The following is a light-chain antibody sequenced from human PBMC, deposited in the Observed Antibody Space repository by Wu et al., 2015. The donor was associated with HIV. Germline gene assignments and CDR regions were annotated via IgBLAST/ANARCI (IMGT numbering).Light chain of an antibody. V-gene: IGKV3-11*01. CDR3: QQRSDLWT. J-gene: IGKJ1*01. Sequence: EIVLTQSPATLSLSPGERAALSCRATQRVSSYLAWYQQKPGQAPRLLIYDASNRATGIPARFSGSGYGTDFTLTISSLEPEDFAVYYCQQRSDLWTFGQGDQGG. CDR2: DAS. CDR1: QRVSSY.